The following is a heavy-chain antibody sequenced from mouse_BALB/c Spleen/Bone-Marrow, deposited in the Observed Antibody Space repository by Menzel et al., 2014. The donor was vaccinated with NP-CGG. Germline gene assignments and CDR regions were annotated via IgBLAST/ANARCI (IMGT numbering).Heavy chain of an antibody. CDR1: GFNIKDTY. CDR2: IDPASGNT. D-gene: IGHD1-1*01. J-gene: IGHJ3*01. CDR3: AAYYYVSSYGYAY. Sequence: VQLQQPGAELVKPGASVKLSCTASGFNIKDTYMHWVKQRPEQGLEWIGRIDPASGNTKFDPKFQGKATIASDTSSNTAVLQLSSLTSEDTAVYYRAAYYYVSSYGYAYWGQGTLVTVSA. V-gene: IGHV14-3*02.